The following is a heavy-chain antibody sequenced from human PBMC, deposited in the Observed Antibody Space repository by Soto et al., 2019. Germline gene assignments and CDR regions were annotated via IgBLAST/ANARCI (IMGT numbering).Heavy chain of an antibody. CDR1: GGSISSSNW. J-gene: IGHJ6*02. CDR3: ARDEAAYYYYGMDV. V-gene: IGHV4-4*02. Sequence: PSETLSLTCAVSGGSISSSNWWSWVRQPPGKGLEWIGEIYHSGSTNYNPSLKSRVTISVDKSKNQFSLKLSSVTAADTAVYYCARDEAAYYYYGMDVWGQGTTVTVSS. D-gene: IGHD6-13*01. CDR2: IYHSGST.